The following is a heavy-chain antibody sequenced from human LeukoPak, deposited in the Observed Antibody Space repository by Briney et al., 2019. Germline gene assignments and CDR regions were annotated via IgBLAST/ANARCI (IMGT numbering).Heavy chain of an antibody. CDR3: ARESDSYDSSGYLDFDY. D-gene: IGHD3-22*01. J-gene: IGHJ4*02. CDR1: GFTFSSHE. CDR2: ISSSGTNI. V-gene: IGHV3-48*03. Sequence: GGSLRLSCAASGFTFSSHEMNWVRQAPGKGLEWVSYISSSGTNIYYADSVKGRFSISRDNANNLLYLQMNSLRAEDTAVYYCARESDSYDSSGYLDFDYWGQGTLSPSPQ.